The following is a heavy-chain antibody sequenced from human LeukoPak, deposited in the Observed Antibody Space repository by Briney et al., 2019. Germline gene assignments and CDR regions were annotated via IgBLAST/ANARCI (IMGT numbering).Heavy chain of an antibody. CDR2: IYYSGST. CDR1: GGSISSSSYY. CDR3: ARQARIAGRRDY. V-gene: IGHV4-39*07. J-gene: IGHJ4*02. D-gene: IGHD6-13*01. Sequence: SETLSLTCTVSGGSISSSSYYWGWIRQPPGKGLEWIGSIYYSGSTYYNPSLKSRVTISVDTSKNQFSLKLSSVTAADTAVYYCARQARIAGRRDYWGQGTLVTVSS.